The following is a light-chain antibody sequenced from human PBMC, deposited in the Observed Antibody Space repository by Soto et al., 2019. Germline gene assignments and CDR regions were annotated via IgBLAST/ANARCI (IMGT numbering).Light chain of an antibody. Sequence: EIVMTQSPATLSVSPGERATLSCRASQSISITLAWYQQKPGQAPRILIYGASTRATDIPARFSGSGSGTEFTLTISGLQSEDFAVYYCQQYNNWPRTFGGGTKVEI. V-gene: IGKV3-15*01. CDR1: QSISIT. CDR3: QQYNNWPRT. J-gene: IGKJ4*01. CDR2: GAS.